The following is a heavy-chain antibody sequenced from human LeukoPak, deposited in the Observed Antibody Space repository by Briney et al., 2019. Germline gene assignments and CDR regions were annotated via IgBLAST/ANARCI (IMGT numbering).Heavy chain of an antibody. CDR2: VIPILGIA. D-gene: IGHD2-21*02. CDR1: GGTFSSYA. V-gene: IGHV1-69*04. J-gene: IGHJ4*02. CDR3: AREEFCGGDCYFFDY. Sequence: SVKVSCKASGGTFSSYAISWVRQAPGQGLEWMGRVIPILGIANYAQKFQGRVTITADKSTSTAYMELSSLRSEDTAVYYCAREEFCGGDCYFFDYWGQGTLVTVSS.